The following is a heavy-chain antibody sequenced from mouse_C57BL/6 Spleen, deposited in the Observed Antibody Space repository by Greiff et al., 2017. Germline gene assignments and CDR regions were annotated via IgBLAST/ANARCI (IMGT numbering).Heavy chain of an antibody. D-gene: IGHD4-1*02. J-gene: IGHJ2*01. CDR3: TCQLGQGY. CDR2: IDPENGDT. Sequence: VQLQQSGAELVRPGASVKLSCTASGFNIKDDYMHWVKQRPEQGLEWIGWIDPENGDTEYASKFHGKATITADTSSTTAYLQLSSRTSEDTAVYYCTCQLGQGYWGQGTTLTVAS. V-gene: IGHV14-4*01. CDR1: GFNIKDDY.